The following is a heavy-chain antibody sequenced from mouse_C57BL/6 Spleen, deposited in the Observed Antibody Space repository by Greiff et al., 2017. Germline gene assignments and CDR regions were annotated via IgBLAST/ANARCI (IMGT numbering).Heavy chain of an antibody. CDR1: GYTFTDFE. CDR2: IDPETGGT. V-gene: IGHV1-15*01. Sequence: QVQLQQSGAELVRPGASVTLSCKASGYTFTDFEMHWVKQTPVHGLEWIGAIDPETGGTAYNQKFKGKAILTADKSSSTAYMELRSLTSEDSAVYYCAREYGSYGPAWLAYWGQGTLVTVSA. J-gene: IGHJ3*01. D-gene: IGHD2-10*02. CDR3: AREYGSYGPAWLAY.